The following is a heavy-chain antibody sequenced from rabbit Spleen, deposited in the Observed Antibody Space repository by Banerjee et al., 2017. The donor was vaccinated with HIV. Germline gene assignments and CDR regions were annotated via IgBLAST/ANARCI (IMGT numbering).Heavy chain of an antibody. Sequence: QSLEESGGDLVKPGASLTLTCTASGFFFSGSHYMCWVRQAPGKGLEWIACIYAGSSGSTAYASWAKGRFTVSKTSSTTVTLQLNSLTAADTATYFCARGSAAMTMVITGYYLSLWGQGTLVTVS. CDR3: ARGSAAMTMVITGYYLSL. D-gene: IGHD2-1*01. J-gene: IGHJ3*01. CDR1: GFFFSGSHY. V-gene: IGHV1S40*01. CDR2: IYAGSSGST.